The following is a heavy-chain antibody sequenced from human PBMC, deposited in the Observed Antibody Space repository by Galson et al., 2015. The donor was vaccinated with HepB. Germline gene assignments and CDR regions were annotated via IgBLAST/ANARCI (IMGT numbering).Heavy chain of an antibody. CDR2: IGPSNSYT. V-gene: IGHV5-10-1*01. D-gene: IGHD6-19*01. CDR3: ARPAGDGKAGF. J-gene: IGHJ4*02. CDR1: GYTFMNYW. Sequence: QSGAEVKIPGESLTISCKGSGYTFMNYWITWVRQMPGKGLEWMGRIGPSNSYTNFRPAFQGHVTISVDKSTSTAYLQWNSLKASGTPMYYWARPAGDGKAGFWGQGTLVTVSS.